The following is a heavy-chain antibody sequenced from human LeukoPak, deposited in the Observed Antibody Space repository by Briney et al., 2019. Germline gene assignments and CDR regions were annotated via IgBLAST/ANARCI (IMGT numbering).Heavy chain of an antibody. CDR1: GGSVTSTNW. V-gene: IGHV4-4*02. CDR3: SRENGAFSPFGY. D-gene: IGHD2-8*01. Sequence: SGTLSRTCDVSGGSVTSTNWWSWVRQPPGQGLEWIGEIHLRGLTNYNPSLSSRVTMSLDTSKNYVSLNLTSVTAADTAVYYCSRENGAFSPFGYWGQGALVIVRS. CDR2: IHLRGLT. J-gene: IGHJ4*02.